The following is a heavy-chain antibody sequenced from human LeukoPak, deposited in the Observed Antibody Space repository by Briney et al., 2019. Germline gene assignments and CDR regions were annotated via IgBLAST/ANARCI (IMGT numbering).Heavy chain of an antibody. CDR2: INPNSGGT. CDR3: ARDPNYSLNWFDP. V-gene: IGHV1-2*02. Sequence: ASVKVSCKASGYTFTGYYMHWVRQAPGQGLEWMGWINPNSGGTNYAQKFQGRVTMTRDTSISTAYMELSGLRSDDTAVYYCARDPNYSLNWFDPWGQGTLVTVSS. CDR1: GYTFTGYY. D-gene: IGHD5-24*01. J-gene: IGHJ5*02.